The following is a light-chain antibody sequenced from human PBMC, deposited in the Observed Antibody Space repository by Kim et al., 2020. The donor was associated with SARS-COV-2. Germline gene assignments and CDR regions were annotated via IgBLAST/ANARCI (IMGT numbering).Light chain of an antibody. Sequence: ASGGDRVTITCRATQDIGNYLAWYQHRPGKAPRLLIHSASTLHSGIPSRFRGSGSGTEFTLTLSSLQPEDFATYYCHQLSSHPFTFGGGTKVDIK. CDR1: QDIGNY. J-gene: IGKJ4*01. CDR3: HQLSSHPFT. CDR2: SAS. V-gene: IGKV1-9*01.